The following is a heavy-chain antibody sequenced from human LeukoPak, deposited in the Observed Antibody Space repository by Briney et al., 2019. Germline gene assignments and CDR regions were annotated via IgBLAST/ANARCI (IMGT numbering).Heavy chain of an antibody. CDR3: ARLYPQLLFPRWVDV. D-gene: IGHD2-2*01. V-gene: IGHV4-59*08. CDR2: IYYSGST. CDR1: RDFTDTYY. J-gene: IGHJ6*02. Sequence: SETLSLTCSVSRDFTDTYYWNWIRRLPGKGLEWIGYIYYSGSTNYNPSLKSRVTISVDTSKNQFSLKLSSVTAADTAVYYCARLYPQLLFPRWVDVWGQGTTVTVSS.